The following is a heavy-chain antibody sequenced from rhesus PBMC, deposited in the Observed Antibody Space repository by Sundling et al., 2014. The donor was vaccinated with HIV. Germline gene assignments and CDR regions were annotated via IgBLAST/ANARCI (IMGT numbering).Heavy chain of an antibody. V-gene: IGHV3-103*01. CDR2: ISSGGDIT. J-gene: IGHJ6*01. D-gene: IGHD3-3*01. Sequence: EVQLVESGGGLVQPGGSLRLSCAASGFTFSSYGMYWVRQAPGKGLEWISAISSGGDITYYADSVKGRFTMSRDNSKTTLSLQMKSLRIEDTAVYYCAKDVMIFGLDTSLDSWGQGVVVTVSS. CDR1: GFTFSSYG. CDR3: AKDVMIFGLDTSLDS.